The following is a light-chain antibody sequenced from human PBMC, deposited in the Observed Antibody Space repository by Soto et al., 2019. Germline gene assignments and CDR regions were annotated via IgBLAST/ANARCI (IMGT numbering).Light chain of an antibody. CDR2: STD. J-gene: IGLJ3*02. CDR1: SSSIGSSS. V-gene: IGLV1-44*01. Sequence: QSVLTQPPSASGTPGQRVTISCSGSSSSIGSSSVNWYHQVPGTAPKLLIYSTDQRPSGVPDRFSGSKSGTSASLAISALLSEDEADYYCVAWDDSLNGWVFGGGTKLTVL. CDR3: VAWDDSLNGWV.